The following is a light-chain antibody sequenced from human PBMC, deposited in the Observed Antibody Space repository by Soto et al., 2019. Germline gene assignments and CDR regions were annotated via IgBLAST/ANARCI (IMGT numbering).Light chain of an antibody. CDR2: AAS. V-gene: IGKV1-39*01. CDR1: QSISSY. CDR3: QQSYSTPLT. J-gene: IGKJ4*01. Sequence: DFQMTQSPSSLSASVGDRVTITCRASQSISSYLNWYQQKPGKDPKLLIYAASSLQSGVPSRFSGSGSGTDFTLTISSLQPEDFATYYCQQSYSTPLTFGGGTMVEIK.